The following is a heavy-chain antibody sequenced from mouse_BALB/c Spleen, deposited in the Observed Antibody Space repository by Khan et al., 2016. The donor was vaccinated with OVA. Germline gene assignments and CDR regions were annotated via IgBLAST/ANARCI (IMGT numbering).Heavy chain of an antibody. J-gene: IGHJ2*01. D-gene: IGHD1-1*01. CDR2: ISYSDVT. CDR3: ARGNYYGYYFDY. Sequence: EVQLQESGPGLVKPSQSLSLTCTVIGYSITSGYAWNWIRQFPGNKLEWMGYISYSDVTNYNPSLKSRISITRDTSKNQFFLQLNSVTTEDTATYYCARGNYYGYYFDYWGQGTTLTVSS. CDR1: GYSITSGYA. V-gene: IGHV3-2*02.